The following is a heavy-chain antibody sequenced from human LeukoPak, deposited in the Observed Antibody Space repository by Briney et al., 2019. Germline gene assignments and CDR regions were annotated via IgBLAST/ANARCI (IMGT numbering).Heavy chain of an antibody. CDR1: GFTFSSYG. V-gene: IGHV3-33*06. J-gene: IGHJ6*03. D-gene: IGHD3-22*01. Sequence: GGSLRLSCAASGFTFSSYGMHWVRQAPGKGLEWVAVIWYDGSNKYYADSVKGGFTISRDNSKNTLYLQMNSLRAEDTAVYYCAKGIVVAHSYYYYYMDVWGKGTTVTVSS. CDR3: AKGIVVAHSYYYYYMDV. CDR2: IWYDGSNK.